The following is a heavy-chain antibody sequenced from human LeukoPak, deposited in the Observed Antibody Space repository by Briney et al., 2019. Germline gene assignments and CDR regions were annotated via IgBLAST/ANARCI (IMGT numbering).Heavy chain of an antibody. CDR2: LNPNTLVT. J-gene: IGHJ6*02. Sequence: ASVKVSCRASGYTFTDYYMHWVRQAPGQGXXWMGWLNPNTLVTNYAQHFQGRVSMTWDTSISTGYMDLHSLTSDDTAVYYCARKDGGRDGMDVWGQGTTVTVSS. D-gene: IGHD2-15*01. CDR3: ARKDGGRDGMDV. V-gene: IGHV1-2*02. CDR1: GYTFTDYY.